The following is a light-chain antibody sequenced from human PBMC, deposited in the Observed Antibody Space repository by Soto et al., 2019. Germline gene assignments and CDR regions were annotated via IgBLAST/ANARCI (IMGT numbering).Light chain of an antibody. V-gene: IGKV3-15*01. Sequence: EVVMTQSPAALSVSPGERATLFCRASQSVSSNVAWYQQKPGQAPRLLIYGASTRATGIPARFRGSGSGTEFTLSISSLQSEDFAVYYCQQYSNWPPSITFGQGTRLEN. CDR1: QSVSSN. CDR2: GAS. J-gene: IGKJ5*01. CDR3: QQYSNWPPSIT.